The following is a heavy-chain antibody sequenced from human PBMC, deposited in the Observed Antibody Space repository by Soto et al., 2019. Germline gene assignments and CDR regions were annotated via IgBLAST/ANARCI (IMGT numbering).Heavy chain of an antibody. CDR2: ISDDGRKT. V-gene: IGHV3-30*03. Sequence: PRSSLRLSCAASGFTFSTYGMHWVRQAPGKVLEWVAVISDDGRKTYYGDSVKGRFTISRGNSKNTLYLQMNSLRAEDTAVYYCARDRYGGNYKEFHYWGQGTLVSVSS. CDR1: GFTFSTYG. CDR3: ARDRYGGNYKEFHY. J-gene: IGHJ4*02. D-gene: IGHD4-17*01.